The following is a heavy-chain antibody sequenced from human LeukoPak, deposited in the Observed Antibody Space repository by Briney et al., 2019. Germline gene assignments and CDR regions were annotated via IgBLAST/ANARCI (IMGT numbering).Heavy chain of an antibody. J-gene: IGHJ4*02. CDR1: GYNFTTYW. CDR3: TRPTGSSRYSGSYCY. V-gene: IGHV5-51*01. Sequence: GESLKISCKVSGYNFTTYWIGWVRQMPGKGLEWMGTIYPGDSETRYSPSFQGQVSISADKSINTAYLHFSSLKASDSAMYYCTRPTGSSRYSGSYCYWGQGTLVTVSS. D-gene: IGHD1-26*01. CDR2: IYPGDSET.